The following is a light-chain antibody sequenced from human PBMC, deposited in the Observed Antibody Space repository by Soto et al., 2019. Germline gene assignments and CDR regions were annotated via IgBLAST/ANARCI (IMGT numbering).Light chain of an antibody. Sequence: QPVLTQSPSASASLGASVKLTCTLSSGHSNYAIAWHQQQPEKGPRYLMKVNSDGSHNKGDGIPDRFSGSSSGSERYLTISSLQSEDEADYYCQTWGTGIVVFGGGTKVTVL. CDR3: QTWGTGIVV. V-gene: IGLV4-69*01. CDR1: SGHSNYA. CDR2: VNSDGSH. J-gene: IGLJ2*01.